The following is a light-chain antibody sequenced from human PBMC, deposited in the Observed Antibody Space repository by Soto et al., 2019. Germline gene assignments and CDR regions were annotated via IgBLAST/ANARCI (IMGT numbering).Light chain of an antibody. CDR2: DAS. Sequence: EIVLTQSPATLSLSPGERATLSCRAGQSISDYLAWYQQRPGQAPRLLIFDASNRATGVPDRFSGGVSGTDFTLIISSLEPEDFAVYYCQQRFNWPPTFGGGTKVEI. CDR3: QQRFNWPPT. V-gene: IGKV3-11*01. CDR1: QSISDY. J-gene: IGKJ4*01.